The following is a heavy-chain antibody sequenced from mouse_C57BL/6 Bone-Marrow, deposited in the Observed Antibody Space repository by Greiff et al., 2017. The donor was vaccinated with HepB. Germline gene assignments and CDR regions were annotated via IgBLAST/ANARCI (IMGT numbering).Heavy chain of an antibody. CDR3: ARGGEYYGSSHWYFDV. Sequence: QVQLKQSGAELARPGASVKMSCKASGYTFTSYTMHWVKQRPGQGLEWIGYINPSSGYTKYNQKFKDKATLTADKSSSTAYMQLSSLTSEDSAVYYCARGGEYYGSSHWYFDVWGTGTTVTVSS. V-gene: IGHV1-4*01. D-gene: IGHD1-1*01. CDR1: GYTFTSYT. J-gene: IGHJ1*03. CDR2: INPSSGYT.